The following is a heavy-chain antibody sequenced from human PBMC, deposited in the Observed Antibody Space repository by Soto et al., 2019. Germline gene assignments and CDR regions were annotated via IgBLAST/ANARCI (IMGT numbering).Heavy chain of an antibody. CDR1: GFTFSNYG. CDR2: ISYDGDNE. J-gene: IGHJ4*02. CDR3: AKDGGPVYCNSPGCSAKHFDY. Sequence: QVQLVESGGGVVQPGRSLRLSCAASGFTFSNYGMHWVRQAPGKGLEWVAIISYDGDNEYYADSVRGRFTISRDNSKNSLDLXXNSLRHEDTAVYYCAKDGGPVYCNSPGCSAKHFDYWGQGTLVTVSS. D-gene: IGHD2-2*01. V-gene: IGHV3-30*18.